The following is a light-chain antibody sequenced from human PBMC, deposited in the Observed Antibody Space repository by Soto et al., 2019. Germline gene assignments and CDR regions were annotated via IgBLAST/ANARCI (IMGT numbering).Light chain of an antibody. Sequence: LTQPASVSGPPGHSITISCTGSSSDVGKDNFVSWYQHHPGQAPKLIIYEGTKRPSGVSDRFSASRSGNTASLTISGLQAEDEADYFRYAYGSGPSPYAVGTGTKVAVL. V-gene: IGLV2-23*01. CDR3: YAYGSGPSPYA. CDR1: SSDVGKDNF. CDR2: EGT. J-gene: IGLJ1*01.